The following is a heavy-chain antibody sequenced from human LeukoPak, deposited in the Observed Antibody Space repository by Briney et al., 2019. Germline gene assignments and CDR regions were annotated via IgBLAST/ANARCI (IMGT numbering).Heavy chain of an antibody. CDR2: IKQDGSEA. CDR1: GFTFSSYW. D-gene: IGHD6-19*01. Sequence: GGSLRLSCAASGFTFSSYWMTWVRQAPGKGLEWVANIKQDGSEAYYVDSVKGRFTVSRDNAKNSVYLQMNSLRVEDTGVYYCARVAVTAPRHWGQGTLVTVSS. V-gene: IGHV3-7*01. CDR3: ARVAVTAPRH. J-gene: IGHJ1*01.